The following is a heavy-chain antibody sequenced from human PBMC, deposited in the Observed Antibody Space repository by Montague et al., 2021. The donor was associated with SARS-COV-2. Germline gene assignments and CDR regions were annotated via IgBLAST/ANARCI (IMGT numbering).Heavy chain of an antibody. CDR3: ARATSVRGADSWFDT. CDR1: GGSISSHF. D-gene: IGHD3-10*01. J-gene: IGHJ5*02. Sequence: SETLSLTCTVSGGSISSHFWCFIRQPPRKGLEWSGYINSNSGTNDNPSPWSRLTMSVDTSKNQFSLQLRSMTPADTAVYFCARATSVRGADSWFDTWGQGIMVTVSS. CDR2: INSNSGT. V-gene: IGHV4-59*11.